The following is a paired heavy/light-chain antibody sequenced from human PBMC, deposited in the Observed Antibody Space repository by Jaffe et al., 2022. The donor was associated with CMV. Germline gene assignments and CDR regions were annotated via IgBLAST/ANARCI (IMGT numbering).Light chain of an antibody. CDR2: DAS. CDR3: QQYDKVPGIT. Sequence: IQMTQSPPSLSASVGDRVTITCQASQDISDYLNWYQQKPGKAPKLLIYDASNLVTGVPSRFSGSGSGTDFTFTITSLQPEDSATYYCQQYDKVPGITFGQGTRLEIK. J-gene: IGKJ5*01. V-gene: IGKV1-33*01. CDR1: QDISDY.
Heavy chain of an antibody. CDR3: ARHYCSGGSCHSGLVAFDI. CDR2: IDPTDSYT. CDR1: GYSFSSYW. Sequence: EVQLVQSGAEVKKPGESLRISCKGSGYSFSSYWISWVRQVPGKGLEWMGRIDPTDSYTNYSPSFKGHVTISVDKSISTAYLQWSSLKASDTATYYCARHYCSGGSCHSGLVAFDIWGQGTLVTASS. V-gene: IGHV5-10-1*03. D-gene: IGHD2-15*01. J-gene: IGHJ3*02.